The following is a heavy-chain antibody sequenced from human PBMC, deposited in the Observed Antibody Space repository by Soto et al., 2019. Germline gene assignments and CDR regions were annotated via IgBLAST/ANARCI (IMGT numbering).Heavy chain of an antibody. CDR1: GGSIPSGGDY. CDR3: VVGLEDVVGGQLEY. Sequence: QMQLQESGPGLVKPSQTLSLTCTVSGGSIPSGGDYWTWSRQYPGQGLEWIGSTYYSGRTNYSPSLRSRLTISVDTSQNPFSRRLTSVTAADTAVYYCVVGLEDVVGGQLEYWGQGALVTVSS. V-gene: IGHV4-31*03. CDR2: TYYSGRT. J-gene: IGHJ4*02. D-gene: IGHD2-15*01.